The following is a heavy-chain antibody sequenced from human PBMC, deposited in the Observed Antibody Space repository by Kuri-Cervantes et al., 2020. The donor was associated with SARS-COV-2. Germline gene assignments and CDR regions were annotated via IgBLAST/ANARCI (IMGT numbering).Heavy chain of an antibody. J-gene: IGHJ1*01. Sequence: GESLKISCKGSGYSFTSYWISWVRQMPGKGLEWMGRIDPSDSYTNYSPSFQGHVTISADKSISTAYLQWSSLKASDTAMYYCATLRGYCSRTSCYPGAEYFQHWGQGTLVTVSS. CDR1: GYSFTSYW. V-gene: IGHV5-10-1*01. D-gene: IGHD2-2*01. CDR3: ATLRGYCSRTSCYPGAEYFQH. CDR2: IDPSDSYT.